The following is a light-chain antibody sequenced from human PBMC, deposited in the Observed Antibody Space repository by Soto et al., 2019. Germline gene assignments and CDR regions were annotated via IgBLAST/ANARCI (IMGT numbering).Light chain of an antibody. Sequence: YELTQPPSVSVAPGKTATITCGGDNIGSKNVHWYQKKSGQAPALVIYYDSDRPSGIPERFSGSNSGNTATLTISRVEAGDEADYYCQVWDMISDHWVFGGGTKLTVL. CDR1: NIGSKN. V-gene: IGLV3-21*04. J-gene: IGLJ3*02. CDR3: QVWDMISDHWV. CDR2: YDS.